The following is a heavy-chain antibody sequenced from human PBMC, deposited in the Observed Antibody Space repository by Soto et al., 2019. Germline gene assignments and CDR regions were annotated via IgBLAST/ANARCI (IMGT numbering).Heavy chain of an antibody. Sequence: SETLSLTCTVSGGSISIYYWSWIRQPPGKGLEWIGYIYYSGSTNYNPSLKSRVTISVDTSKNQFSLKLSSVTAADTAVYYCARQDTVTTSAFDIWGQGTMVTVSS. V-gene: IGHV4-59*08. CDR2: IYYSGST. J-gene: IGHJ3*02. CDR1: GGSISIYY. CDR3: ARQDTVTTSAFDI. D-gene: IGHD4-17*01.